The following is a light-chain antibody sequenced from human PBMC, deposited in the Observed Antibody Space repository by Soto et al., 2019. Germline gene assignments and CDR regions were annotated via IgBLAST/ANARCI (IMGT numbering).Light chain of an antibody. V-gene: IGLV2-11*01. CDR1: SSDVGGYNY. CDR2: DVS. Sequence: QSALTQPRSVSGSPGQSVTISCTGTSSDVGGYNYVSWYQQHPGKAPKLMIFDVSKRPSGVPDRFSGSKSGSTASLTISGLQADDEAEYYSCMYAGGFYVVGTGTKVPVL. CDR3: CMYAGGFYV. J-gene: IGLJ1*01.